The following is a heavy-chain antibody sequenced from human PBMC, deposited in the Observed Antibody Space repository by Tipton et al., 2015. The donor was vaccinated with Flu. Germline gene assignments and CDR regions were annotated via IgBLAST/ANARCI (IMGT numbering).Heavy chain of an antibody. V-gene: IGHV3-30*03. CDR3: ARDRQVAITTKGPFDY. J-gene: IGHJ4*02. D-gene: IGHD5-24*01. CDR1: GFSLSSFG. Sequence: QVQLVQSGGGVVQPGKSLRLSCVASGFSLSSFGMHWVRQVPGKGLEWVASMSSDETSHYYADSVKGRVTISRDGSKKTVYLQMSGLRPEDTAVYYCARDRQVAITTKGPFDYWGQGTLVAVSS. CDR2: MSSDETSH.